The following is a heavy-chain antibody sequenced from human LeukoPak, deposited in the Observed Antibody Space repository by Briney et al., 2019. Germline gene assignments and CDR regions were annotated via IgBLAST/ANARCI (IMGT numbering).Heavy chain of an antibody. CDR3: ARDKGDYYAWKAIDY. Sequence: ASVKVSCKASGYIYTSYGINWVRQAPGQGLEWMGWISAYNGNTKYAQKLQGRVTLTTDTRTSTAYMELRSLRSDDTAVYYCARDKGDYYAWKAIDYWGQGTLVTVSS. J-gene: IGHJ4*02. CDR1: GYIYTSYG. CDR2: ISAYNGNT. V-gene: IGHV1-18*01. D-gene: IGHD3-10*01.